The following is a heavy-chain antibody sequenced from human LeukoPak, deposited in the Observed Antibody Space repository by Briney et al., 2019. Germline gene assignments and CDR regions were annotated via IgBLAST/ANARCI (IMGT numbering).Heavy chain of an antibody. Sequence: GGSLRLSCAASGFTFSSYWMSWFRQAPGKGLEWVANIKQDGSEKYYVDSVKGRFTISRDNAKKSLYLQMNSLRAEDTAVYYCARAYYDSSGYYYSVESFDYWGQGTLVTVSS. D-gene: IGHD3-22*01. J-gene: IGHJ4*02. CDR1: GFTFSSYW. V-gene: IGHV3-7*04. CDR2: IKQDGSEK. CDR3: ARAYYDSSGYYYSVESFDY.